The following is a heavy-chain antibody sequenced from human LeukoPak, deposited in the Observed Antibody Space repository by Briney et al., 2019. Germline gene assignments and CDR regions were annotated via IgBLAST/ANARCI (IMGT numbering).Heavy chain of an antibody. D-gene: IGHD3-10*01. CDR3: ATEPTGLWFGNHALDF. CDR2: FDPETGET. Sequence: GASVKVSCKASGFTFTSSAMQWVRQAPGKGLEWVGRFDPETGETMAAQNFQGRVRMTDDTATSTVYMELRSLTSEDTAVYYCATEPTGLWFGNHALDFWGLGTMVTVSS. J-gene: IGHJ3*01. V-gene: IGHV1-24*01. CDR1: GFTFTSSA.